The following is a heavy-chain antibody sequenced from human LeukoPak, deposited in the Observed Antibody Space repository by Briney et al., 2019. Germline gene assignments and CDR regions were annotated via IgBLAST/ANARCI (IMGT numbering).Heavy chain of an antibody. J-gene: IGHJ4*02. V-gene: IGHV1-18*01. Sequence: ASVKVSCKASGYTFTSYGISWVRQAPGQGLEWMGWISAYNGNTNYAQKLQGRVTMTTDTSTSTAYMELRSLRSDDTAVYYCARAIAAAGYLYSDYWGQGTLVTVSS. CDR3: ARAIAAAGYLYSDY. CDR2: ISAYNGNT. CDR1: GYTFTSYG. D-gene: IGHD6-13*01.